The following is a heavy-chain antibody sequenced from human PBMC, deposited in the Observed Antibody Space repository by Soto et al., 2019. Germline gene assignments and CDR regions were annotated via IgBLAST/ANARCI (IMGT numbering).Heavy chain of an antibody. CDR1: GGSFSGYY. J-gene: IGHJ4*01. D-gene: IGHD1-26*01. CDR2: INPSGRT. CDR3: ARDNRGRGANNDY. V-gene: IGHV4-34*01. Sequence: QVQLQQWGAGLLKPSETLSLTCPVYGGSFSGYYWSWLRQPRGKALEWIGEINPSGRTNYNPSVTSRVPISVDTSKNQFSLKLSSETAAAAAVYFCARDNRGRGANNDYWGQGTLVTLPS.